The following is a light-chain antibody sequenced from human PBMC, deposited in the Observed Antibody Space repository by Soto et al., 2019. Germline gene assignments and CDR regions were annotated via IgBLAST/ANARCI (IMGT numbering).Light chain of an antibody. Sequence: VLTQSPVTLTFSRGVTDTLSWRASQSISSYLAWYQQKPGQAPRLLIYDASNRATGIPARFSGSGSGTDFTLTISSLEPEDFAVYYCQQRSNWPPITFGQGTRLEI. J-gene: IGKJ5*01. CDR2: DAS. CDR1: QSISSY. CDR3: QQRSNWPPIT. V-gene: IGKV3-11*01.